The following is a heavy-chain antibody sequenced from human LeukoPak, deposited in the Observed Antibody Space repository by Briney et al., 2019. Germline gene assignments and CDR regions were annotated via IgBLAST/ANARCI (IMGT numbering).Heavy chain of an antibody. J-gene: IGHJ4*02. CDR2: ISRNSGSI. Sequence: PGGSLRLSCAASGFTFDDYAMHWVRQAPGKGLEWVSGISRNSGSIGYADSVKGRFTISRDSAKNSLYLQMNSLRAEDTAVYFCAKDRARGGTTDFDYWGQGTLVTVSS. CDR3: AKDRARGGTTDFDY. V-gene: IGHV3-9*01. CDR1: GFTFDDYA. D-gene: IGHD1-7*01.